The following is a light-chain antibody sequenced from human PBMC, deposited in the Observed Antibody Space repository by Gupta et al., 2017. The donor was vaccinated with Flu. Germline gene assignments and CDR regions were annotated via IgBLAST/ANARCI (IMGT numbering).Light chain of an antibody. J-gene: IGKJ3*01. Sequence: DLQLTPSPSSLSASVGDRVPLPCPATQAIRNYLNWYQQKPGKPPKLLIYEASSLETGVPSRFSGSGSGTHFTLTISSLQPEDVATYYCQQVDYFPLTFGRGTKVDIK. CDR1: QAIRNY. CDR3: QQVDYFPLT. V-gene: IGKV1-33*01. CDR2: EAS.